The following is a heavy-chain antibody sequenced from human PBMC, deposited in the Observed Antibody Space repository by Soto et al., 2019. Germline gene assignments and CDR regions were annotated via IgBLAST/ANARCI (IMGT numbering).Heavy chain of an antibody. CDR2: ISAYNGNT. V-gene: IGHV1-18*01. Sequence: ASVKVSCKASGYTFTSYGISWVRQAPGQGLEWMGWISAYNGNTNYAQKLQGRVTMTTDTSTSTAYMELRSLRSDDTAVYYCARDLFRGKIAVAGTGMYYFDYWGQGTLVTVSS. J-gene: IGHJ4*02. D-gene: IGHD6-19*01. CDR1: GYTFTSYG. CDR3: ARDLFRGKIAVAGTGMYYFDY.